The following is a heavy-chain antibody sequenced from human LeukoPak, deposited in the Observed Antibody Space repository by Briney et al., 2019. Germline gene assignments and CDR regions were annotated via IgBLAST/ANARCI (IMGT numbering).Heavy chain of an antibody. V-gene: IGHV4-38-2*02. CDR2: INHSGST. Sequence: PSETLSLTCTVSGYSISSGHYWGWIRQPPGKGLEWIGEINHSGSTNYNPSLKSRVTISVDTSKNQFSLKLSSVTAADTAVYYCPRRAGIRYFDWSHRPYYYYMDVWGKGTTVTISS. D-gene: IGHD3-9*01. J-gene: IGHJ6*03. CDR1: GYSISSGHY. CDR3: PRRAGIRYFDWSHRPYYYYMDV.